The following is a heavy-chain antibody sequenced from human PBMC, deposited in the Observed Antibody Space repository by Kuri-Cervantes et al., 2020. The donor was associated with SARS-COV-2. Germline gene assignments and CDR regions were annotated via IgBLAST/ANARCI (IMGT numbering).Heavy chain of an antibody. CDR3: ARQTGGAFRD. CDR2: IYYSGST. D-gene: IGHD2-8*02. J-gene: IGHJ4*02. V-gene: IGHV4-39*01. CDR1: GGSISSSSYY. Sequence: SETLSLTCTVSGGSISSSSYYWGWIRQPPGKGLEWIGSIYYSGSTYYNPSLKSRVTISVDTSKNQFALTLSSVAAADTAVYFCARQTGGAFRDWGQGSRVTVSS.